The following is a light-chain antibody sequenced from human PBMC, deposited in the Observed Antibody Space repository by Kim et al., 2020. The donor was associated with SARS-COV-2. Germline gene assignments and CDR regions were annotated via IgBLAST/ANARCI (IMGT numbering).Light chain of an antibody. V-gene: IGLV1-47*01. CDR3: ATWDDALSGRV. J-gene: IGLJ3*02. CDR2: RNN. Sequence: GQRVTISCFGSSSNIGSNYVYWYQQFPGTAPKLLIYRNNQRPSGVPDRFSGSKSGTSASLAISGLRSEDEADYYCATWDDALSGRVFGGGTKLTVL. CDR1: SSNIGSNY.